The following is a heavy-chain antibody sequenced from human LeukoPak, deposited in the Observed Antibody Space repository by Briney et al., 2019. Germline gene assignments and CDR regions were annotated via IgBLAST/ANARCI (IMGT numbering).Heavy chain of an antibody. CDR3: AKRGDYDVFTGYYDADY. V-gene: IGHV3-23*01. CDR2: ITGSGGST. J-gene: IGHJ4*02. CDR1: GFTFSNYA. Sequence: PGGSLRLSCAASGFTFSNYAMSWVRQAPGKGLEWVSAITGSGGSTYYANSVKGRFTISRDNSKNTLYLQMNSLRAEDTAIYSCAKRGDYDVFTGYYDADYWGQGTLVTVSS. D-gene: IGHD3-9*01.